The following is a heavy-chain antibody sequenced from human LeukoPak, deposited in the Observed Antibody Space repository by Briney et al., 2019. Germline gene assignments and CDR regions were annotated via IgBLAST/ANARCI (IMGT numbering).Heavy chain of an antibody. V-gene: IGHV4-39*07. CDR2: IYYSGST. Sequence: SETLSLTCTVSGGSISSSSYYWGWIRQPPGKGLEWIGSIYYSGSTYYNPSLKSRVTISVDTSKNQFSLKLSSVTAADTAVYYCARAGLSYSSSWYGYFQHWGQGTLVTVSS. CDR1: GGSISSSSYY. CDR3: ARAGLSYSSSWYGYFQH. D-gene: IGHD6-13*01. J-gene: IGHJ1*01.